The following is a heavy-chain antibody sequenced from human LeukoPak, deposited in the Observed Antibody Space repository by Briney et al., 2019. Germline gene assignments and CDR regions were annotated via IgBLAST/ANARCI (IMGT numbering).Heavy chain of an antibody. J-gene: IGHJ3*02. D-gene: IGHD3-10*01. CDR1: GGSISSYY. Sequence: SETLSLTCTVSGGSISSYYWSWIRQPPGKGLEWIGYIYYSGSTNYNPSLKSRVTISADTSKNQFSLKLSSVTAADTAVYYCARHGSGSEENAFDIWGQGTMVTVSS. CDR3: ARHGSGSEENAFDI. CDR2: IYYSGST. V-gene: IGHV4-59*08.